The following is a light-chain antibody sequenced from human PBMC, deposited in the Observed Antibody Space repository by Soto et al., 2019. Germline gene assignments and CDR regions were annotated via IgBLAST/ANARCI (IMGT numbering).Light chain of an antibody. CDR3: QQYNNWTRT. CDR1: QSVRSN. V-gene: IGKV3-15*01. J-gene: IGKJ1*01. Sequence: EIVLTQSPGTLSLSPGERATLSCRASQSVRSNLAWYQQKPGQAPRFFIYGASTRETGIPARFSGSGSGTEFTLTISSLQSEDFAVYYCQQYNNWTRTFGQGTKVDIK. CDR2: GAS.